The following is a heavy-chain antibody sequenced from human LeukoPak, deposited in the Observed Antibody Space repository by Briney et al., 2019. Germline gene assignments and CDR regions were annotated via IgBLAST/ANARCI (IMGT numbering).Heavy chain of an antibody. D-gene: IGHD6-19*01. CDR3: ARVYIRRPAPYRGIWSIAVAGTGGFDY. V-gene: IGHV1-18*01. CDR2: ISAYNGNT. Sequence: ASVKVSCKASGYTFTSYGISWVRQAPGQGLEWMGWISAYNGNTNYAQKLQGRVTMTTDTSTSTAYMELRSLRSDDTAVYYCARVYIRRPAPYRGIWSIAVAGTGGFDYWGQGTLVTVSS. CDR1: GYTFTSYG. J-gene: IGHJ4*02.